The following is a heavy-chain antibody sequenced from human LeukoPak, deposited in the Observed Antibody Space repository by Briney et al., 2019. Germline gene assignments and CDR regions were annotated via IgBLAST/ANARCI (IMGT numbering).Heavy chain of an antibody. D-gene: IGHD3-22*01. V-gene: IGHV3-23*01. CDR1: GFTFRSYG. CDR3: AKAPNYYDSSGYYPFDY. Sequence: PGGSLRLSCASSGFTFRSYGMSWVRQAPGKGLEWVSSISGTVGGTYYADSVKGRFTISRDNSKNTLYLQMKNLRAEDTAVYYCAKAPNYYDSSGYYPFDYWGQGTLVTVSS. J-gene: IGHJ4*02. CDR2: ISGTVGGT.